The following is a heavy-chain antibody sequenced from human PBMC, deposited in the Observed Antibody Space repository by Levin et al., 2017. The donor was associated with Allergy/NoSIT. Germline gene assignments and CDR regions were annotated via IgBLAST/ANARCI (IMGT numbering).Heavy chain of an antibody. CDR3: ARRIAIAPKYYFDY. CDR2: IYYSGST. D-gene: IGHD6-13*01. Sequence: SETLSLTCTVSGGSFSTYYWTWIRQPLGKGLEWIGYIYYSGSTNYNASLKSRVTISLNTSKNQFSLKLSSVTAADTAVYYCARRIAIAPKYYFDYWGQGTLVTVSS. CDR1: GGSFSTYY. V-gene: IGHV4-59*01. J-gene: IGHJ4*02.